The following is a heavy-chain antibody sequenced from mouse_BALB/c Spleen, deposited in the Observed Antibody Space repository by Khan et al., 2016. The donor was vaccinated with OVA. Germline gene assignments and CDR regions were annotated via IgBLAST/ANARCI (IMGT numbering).Heavy chain of an antibody. V-gene: IGHV5-4*02. D-gene: IGHD2-13*01. Sequence: EVELVESGGGLVRPGGSLKLSCEASGFTFSDYYMYWVRQTPEKRLEWVATISDGGSYIYYPDSVKGRFTISRDDVKNNLYLRMTSLKSEDTAIYYCTRGYYGDPFAYWGQGTLVTVSA. CDR1: GFTFSDYY. CDR2: ISDGGSYI. J-gene: IGHJ3*01. CDR3: TRGYYGDPFAY.